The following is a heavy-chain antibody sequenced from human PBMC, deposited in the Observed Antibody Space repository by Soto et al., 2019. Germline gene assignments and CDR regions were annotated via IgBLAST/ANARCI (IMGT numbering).Heavy chain of an antibody. Sequence: QVQLVESGGGVVQPGRSLRLSCAASGFTFSSYGMHWVRQAPGKGLEWVAVIWYDGSNKYYADSVKGRFTISRDNSKNTLYLQMNSLRAEDTAVYYCARAIRFLEWSPLGYWGQGTLVTVSS. J-gene: IGHJ4*02. CDR3: ARAIRFLEWSPLGY. D-gene: IGHD3-3*01. CDR2: IWYDGSNK. V-gene: IGHV3-33*01. CDR1: GFTFSSYG.